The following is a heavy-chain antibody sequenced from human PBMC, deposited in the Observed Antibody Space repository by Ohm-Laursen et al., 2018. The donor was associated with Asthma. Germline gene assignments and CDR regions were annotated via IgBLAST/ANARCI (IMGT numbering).Heavy chain of an antibody. Sequence: GASVKVSCKASGYTFTGYYMHWVRQAPGQGLEWMGRINPNSGGTNYAQKFQGRVTMTRDTSISTAYMELSRLRSDDTAVYYCASTTYYYDSSGYHYYFDYWGQGTLVTVSS. J-gene: IGHJ4*02. D-gene: IGHD3-22*01. CDR1: GYTFTGYY. CDR3: ASTTYYYDSSGYHYYFDY. CDR2: INPNSGGT. V-gene: IGHV1-2*06.